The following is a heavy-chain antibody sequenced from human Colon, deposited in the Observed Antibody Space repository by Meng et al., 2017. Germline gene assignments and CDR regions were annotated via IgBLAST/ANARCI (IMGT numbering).Heavy chain of an antibody. CDR1: GGSISSGSYY. V-gene: IGHV4-61*02. CDR3: ARFQYYYDSSGYYYGRGLDY. CDR2: IYTSGST. J-gene: IGHJ4*02. D-gene: IGHD3-22*01. Sequence: SETLSLTCTVSGGSISSGSYYWSWIRQPAGKGLEWIGRIYTSGSTNYNPSLKSRVTISVDTSKNQFSLKLSSVTAADTAVYYCARFQYYYDSSGYYYGRGLDYWAQGTLVTVS.